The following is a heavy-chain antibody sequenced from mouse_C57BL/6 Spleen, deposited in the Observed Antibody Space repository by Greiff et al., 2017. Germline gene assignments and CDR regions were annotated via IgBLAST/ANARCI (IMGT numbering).Heavy chain of an antibody. Sequence: QVQLQQPGAELVMPGASVKLSCKASGYTFTSYWMHWVKQRPGQGLEWIGEIDPSDSYTNYNQKFKGKSTLTVDKSSSTAYMQLSSLTSEDSAVYYCARGGYYGSSPHWYFDVWGTGTTVTVSS. CDR2: IDPSDSYT. D-gene: IGHD1-1*01. V-gene: IGHV1-69*01. CDR1: GYTFTSYW. CDR3: ARGGYYGSSPHWYFDV. J-gene: IGHJ1*03.